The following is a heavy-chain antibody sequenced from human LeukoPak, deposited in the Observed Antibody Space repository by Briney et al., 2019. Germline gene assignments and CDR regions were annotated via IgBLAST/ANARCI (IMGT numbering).Heavy chain of an antibody. J-gene: IGHJ3*02. CDR2: IYYSGST. CDR1: GGSISSSSYY. Sequence: SETLSLTCTVSGGSISSSSYYWGWIRQPPGKGLEWIGSIYYSGSTYYNPPLKSRVTISVDTSKNQFSLKLSSVTAADTAVYYCASNDSSGYYDAFDIWGQGTMVTVSS. D-gene: IGHD3-22*01. V-gene: IGHV4-39*01. CDR3: ASNDSSGYYDAFDI.